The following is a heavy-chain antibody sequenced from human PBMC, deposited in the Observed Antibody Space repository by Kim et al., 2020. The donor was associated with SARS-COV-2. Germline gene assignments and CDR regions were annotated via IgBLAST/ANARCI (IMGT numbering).Heavy chain of an antibody. CDR2: ISSSSSYI. CDR3: ARDLTGFRELLPLDY. Sequence: GGSLRLSCAASGFTFSSYSMNWVRQAPGKGLEWVSSISSSSSYIYYADSVKGRFTISRDNAKNSLYLQMNSLRAEDTAVYYCARDLTGFRELLPLDYWGQGTLVTVSS. J-gene: IGHJ4*02. V-gene: IGHV3-21*01. D-gene: IGHD3-10*01. CDR1: GFTFSSYS.